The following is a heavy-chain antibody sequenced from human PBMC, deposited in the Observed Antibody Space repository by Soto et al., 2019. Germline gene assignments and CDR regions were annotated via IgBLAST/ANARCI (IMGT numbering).Heavy chain of an antibody. CDR3: ARDQLYYNDISGRPLNAFDV. Sequence: PGGSLRLSCAASGFLFSSYAMSWVRQAPGKGLEWVSAISGSGGSTYYADSVKGRFTISRDNSKNTLYLQMNSLRAEDTAVYYCARDQLYYNDISGRPLNAFDVWGQGTMVTVSS. J-gene: IGHJ3*01. D-gene: IGHD3-22*01. CDR2: ISGSGGST. V-gene: IGHV3-23*01. CDR1: GFLFSSYA.